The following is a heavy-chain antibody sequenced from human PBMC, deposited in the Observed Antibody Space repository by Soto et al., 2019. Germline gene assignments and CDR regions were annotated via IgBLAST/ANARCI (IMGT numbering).Heavy chain of an antibody. V-gene: IGHV4-59*01. J-gene: IGHJ6*03. CDR2: IYYSGST. CDR1: GGSISSYY. D-gene: IGHD1-20*01. CDR3: ASGIRYDYYYYYLDV. Sequence: SETLSLTCTVSGGSISSYYWSWIRQPPGKGLEWIGYIYYSGSTNYNPSLKSRVTISVDTSKNQFSLKLSSVTAADTAVYYCASGIRYDYYYYYLDVWGKGTTVTVSS.